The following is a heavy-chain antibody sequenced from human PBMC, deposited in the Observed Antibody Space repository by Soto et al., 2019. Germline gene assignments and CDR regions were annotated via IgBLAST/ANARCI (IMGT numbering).Heavy chain of an antibody. Sequence: GGSLRLSCAASGFTFSNAWMNWVRQAPGKGLEWVGRIKSKTDGGTTDYAAPVKGRFTISRDDSKNTLYLQMNSLKTEDTAVYYCTTDTYYYVMYYYYGMDVWGQGTTVTVSS. J-gene: IGHJ6*02. CDR1: GFTFSNAW. D-gene: IGHD3-10*02. V-gene: IGHV3-15*07. CDR2: IKSKTDGGTT. CDR3: TTDTYYYVMYYYYGMDV.